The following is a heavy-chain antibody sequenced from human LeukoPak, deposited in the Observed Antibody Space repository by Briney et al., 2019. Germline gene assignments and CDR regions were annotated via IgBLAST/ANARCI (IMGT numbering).Heavy chain of an antibody. CDR3: ARVRNNWNDFAFDI. CDR2: IYYSGST. V-gene: IGHV4-59*01. Sequence: SETLSLTCTVSGGSISSYYWSWIRQPPGKGLEWIGYIYYSGSTNYNPSLKSRVTISVDTSKNQFSLKLSSVTAPDTAVYYCARVRNNWNDFAFDIWGQGTMVTVSS. J-gene: IGHJ3*02. D-gene: IGHD1-1*01. CDR1: GGSISSYY.